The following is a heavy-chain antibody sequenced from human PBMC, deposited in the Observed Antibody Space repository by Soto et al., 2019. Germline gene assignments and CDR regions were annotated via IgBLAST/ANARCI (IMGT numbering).Heavy chain of an antibody. V-gene: IGHV3-21*01. J-gene: IGHJ6*03. CDR2: ISSSSSYI. CDR3: ARDSEDRPMDV. Sequence: GGSLRLSCAASGFTFSSYSMNWVRQAPGKGLEWVSSISSSSSYIYYADSVKGRFTISRDNAKNSLYLQRNSLRAEDTAVYYCARDSEDRPMDVWGKGTTVTVSS. D-gene: IGHD1-26*01. CDR1: GFTFSSYS.